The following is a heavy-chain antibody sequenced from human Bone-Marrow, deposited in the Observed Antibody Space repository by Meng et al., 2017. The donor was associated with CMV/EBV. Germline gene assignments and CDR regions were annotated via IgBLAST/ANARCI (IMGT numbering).Heavy chain of an antibody. CDR1: GFTFSSYS. D-gene: IGHD2-2*02. CDR2: ISSSSSYI. J-gene: IGHJ6*02. CDR3: AREGGIVVVPAAIESPPQDYYGMDA. V-gene: IGHV3-21*01. Sequence: GESLKISCAASGFTFSSYSMNWVRQAPGKGLEWVSSISSSSSYIYYADSVKGRFTISRDNAKNSLYLQMNSLRAEDTAVYYCAREGGIVVVPAAIESPPQDYYGMDAWGQGTTVTVSS.